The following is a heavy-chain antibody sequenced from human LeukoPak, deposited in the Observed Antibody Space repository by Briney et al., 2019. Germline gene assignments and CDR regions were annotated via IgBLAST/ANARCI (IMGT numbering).Heavy chain of an antibody. CDR3: AKEVGYCSGGSCPGWFDP. D-gene: IGHD2-15*01. V-gene: IGHV3-23*01. CDR1: GFTFNSYS. CDR2: ISGSGGST. Sequence: GGSLRLSCAASGFTFNSYSMNWVRQAPGKGLEWVSAISGSGGSTYYADSVKGRFTISRDNSKNTLYLQMDSLRAEDTAVYYCAKEVGYCSGGSCPGWFDPWGQGTLVTVSS. J-gene: IGHJ5*02.